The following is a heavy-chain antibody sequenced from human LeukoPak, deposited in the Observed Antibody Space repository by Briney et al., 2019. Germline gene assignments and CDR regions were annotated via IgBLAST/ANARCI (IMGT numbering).Heavy chain of an antibody. CDR3: TTVIAAAGFRRSQFDY. J-gene: IGHJ4*02. CDR2: IKSKTDGGTT. V-gene: IGHV3-15*01. D-gene: IGHD6-13*01. CDR1: GFTFSSYG. Sequence: GGSLRLSCAASGFTFSSYGIHWVRQAPGKGLEWVGRIKSKTDGGTTDYAAPVKGRFTISRDDSKNTLYLQMNSLKTEDTAVYYCTTVIAAAGFRRSQFDYWGQGTLVTVSS.